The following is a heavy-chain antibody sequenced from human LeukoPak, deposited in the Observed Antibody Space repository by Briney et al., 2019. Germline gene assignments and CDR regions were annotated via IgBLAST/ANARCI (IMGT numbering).Heavy chain of an antibody. V-gene: IGHV3-66*02. Sequence: GGSLRLSCAASGFTVSSNYMSWVRQAPGKGLEWVSVIYSGGSTYYADSVKGRFTISRDNSKNTLYLQMNSLRAEDTAVYYCARALPEYYGDFTFDYWGKGTLVTVSS. CDR1: GFTVSSNY. J-gene: IGHJ4*02. CDR3: ARALPEYYGDFTFDY. D-gene: IGHD4-17*01. CDR2: IYSGGST.